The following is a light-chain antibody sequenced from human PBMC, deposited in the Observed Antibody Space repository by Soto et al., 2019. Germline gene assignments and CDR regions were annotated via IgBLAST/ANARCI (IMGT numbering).Light chain of an antibody. V-gene: IGKV3-20*01. CDR3: QQYGSSPQT. Sequence: EIVLTQSPATLSLSPGERATLSCRASQSVNIYLAWYQQKPGQAPRLLIYDASNRATGIPDRFSGSGSGTDFTLTISRLEPEDFAVYYCQQYGSSPQTFGQGTKVEIK. CDR2: DAS. CDR1: QSVNIY. J-gene: IGKJ1*01.